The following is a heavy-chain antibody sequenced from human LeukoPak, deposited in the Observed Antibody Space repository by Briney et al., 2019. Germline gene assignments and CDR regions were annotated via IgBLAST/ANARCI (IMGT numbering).Heavy chain of an antibody. CDR1: GGSISSSSYY. CDR2: IYYSGST. CDR3: ARADMTTAFCDY. V-gene: IGHV4-39*07. J-gene: IGHJ4*02. Sequence: SETLSLTCTVSGGSISSSSYYWGWIRQPPGKGMEWIGSIYYSGSTYYNPSLKSRVTISVDTSKNQFSLKLSSVTAADTAVYYCARADMTTAFCDYWGQGTLVTVSS. D-gene: IGHD4-17*01.